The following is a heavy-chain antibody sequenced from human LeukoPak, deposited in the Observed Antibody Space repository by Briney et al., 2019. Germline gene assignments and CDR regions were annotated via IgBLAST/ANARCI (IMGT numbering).Heavy chain of an antibody. CDR3: AKDHTDYYASGSYYTARYFDY. J-gene: IGHJ4*02. D-gene: IGHD3-10*01. CDR1: GFSFSTYP. CDR2: ISANGGST. V-gene: IGHV3-23*01. Sequence: GGSLRLSRAASGFSFSTYPMSWVRQAPGKGLEWVSAISANGGSTFYADSVRGRFTISRDNSKNTLYLQMNSLRVGDTAIYYCAKDHTDYYASGSYYTARYFDYWGQGTLVPVSS.